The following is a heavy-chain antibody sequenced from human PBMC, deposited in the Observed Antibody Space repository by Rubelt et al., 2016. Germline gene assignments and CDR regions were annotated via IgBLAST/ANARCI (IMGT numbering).Heavy chain of an antibody. J-gene: IGHJ4*02. CDR3: AKNDYGDYAGSFDY. Sequence: EVQLVESGGGLVKPGGSLRLSCAASGFTFSSYWMHWVRQAPGKGLVWVSRINSDGNTTNYADSVKGRFTISRDNAKNTLYLQMNSLRAEDTAVYYCAKNDYGDYAGSFDYWGQGTLVTVSS. CDR2: INSDGNTT. CDR1: GFTFSSYW. V-gene: IGHV3-74*02. D-gene: IGHD4-17*01.